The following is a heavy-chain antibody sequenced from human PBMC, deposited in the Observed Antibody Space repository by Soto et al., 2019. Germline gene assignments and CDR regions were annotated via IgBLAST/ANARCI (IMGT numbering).Heavy chain of an antibody. D-gene: IGHD4-17*01. J-gene: IGHJ4*02. CDR3: AVDYGGNAFDY. CDR2: IFTSEST. Sequence: QVQLQESGPGLVKPSETLSLTCTVSGVSLTNYYWSWIRQPAGKGLEWIGRIFTSESTNYNPSLRGRVTMSVDTSKNQFSLKLTSVTAADTAMYYWAVDYGGNAFDYWGQGTLVTVSS. CDR1: GVSLTNYY. V-gene: IGHV4-4*07.